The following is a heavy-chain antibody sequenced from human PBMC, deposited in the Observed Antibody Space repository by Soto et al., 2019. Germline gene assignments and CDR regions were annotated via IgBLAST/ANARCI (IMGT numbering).Heavy chain of an antibody. J-gene: IGHJ6*02. CDR2: IYPGDSDT. Sequence: PGESLKISCKGSGYIFSNHWIGWVRQKPGKSLEWMGIIYPGDSDTRYSPAFQGQVTISADKSISTGYLQWSSLKASDTAMYYCAGRRVSDVSLRYGPYDMDVWGQGTKVTVSS. D-gene: IGHD4-17*01. V-gene: IGHV5-51*01. CDR1: GYIFSNHW. CDR3: AGRRVSDVSLRYGPYDMDV.